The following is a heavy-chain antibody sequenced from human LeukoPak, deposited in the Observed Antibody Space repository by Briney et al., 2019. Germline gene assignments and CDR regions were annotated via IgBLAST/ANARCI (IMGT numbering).Heavy chain of an antibody. CDR1: GFTVSTNY. Sequence: GGSLRLSCTASGFTVSTNYMSWVRQAPGKGLEWVSAISGSGGSTYYADSVKGRFTISRDNSKNSLYLQMNSLRAEDTAVYYCARDRSGSSGWSSKYNWFDPWGQGTLVTVSS. V-gene: IGHV3-53*01. D-gene: IGHD6-19*01. CDR2: ISGSGGST. CDR3: ARDRSGSSGWSSKYNWFDP. J-gene: IGHJ5*02.